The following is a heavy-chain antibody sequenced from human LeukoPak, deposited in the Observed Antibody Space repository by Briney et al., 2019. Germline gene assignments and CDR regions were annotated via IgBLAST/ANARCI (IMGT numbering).Heavy chain of an antibody. J-gene: IGHJ4*02. Sequence: WASVKVSCKASGGTFSSYAISWVRQAPGQGLEWMGGIIPIFGTANYAQKFQGRVTITADKPTSTAYMELSSLRSEDTAVYYCARGVGYGSGSLGYWGQGTLVTVSS. CDR3: ARGVGYGSGSLGY. V-gene: IGHV1-69*06. D-gene: IGHD3-10*01. CDR1: GGTFSSYA. CDR2: IIPIFGTA.